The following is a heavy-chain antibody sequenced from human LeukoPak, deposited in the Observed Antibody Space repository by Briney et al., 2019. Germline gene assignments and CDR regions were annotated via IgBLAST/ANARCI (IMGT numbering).Heavy chain of an antibody. D-gene: IGHD2-15*01. CDR1: GYTFTGYY. J-gene: IGHJ5*02. CDR2: INPNSGGT. Sequence: ASVKVSCKASGYTFTGYYMHWVRQAPGQGLEWMGRINPNSGGTNYAQKFQGRVTMTRDTSISTAYMELSRLRSDDTAVYYCARKAYCSAGSCYLDWFDPWGQGTLVTVSS. V-gene: IGHV1-2*06. CDR3: ARKAYCSAGSCYLDWFDP.